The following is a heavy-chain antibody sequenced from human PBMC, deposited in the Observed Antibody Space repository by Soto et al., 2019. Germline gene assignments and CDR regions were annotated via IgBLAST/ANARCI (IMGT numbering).Heavy chain of an antibody. J-gene: IGHJ4*02. V-gene: IGHV1-46*03. CDR2: INPSGGST. CDR3: ATGDRNVYGDSPGYFDY. Sequence: ASVKVSCKASGYTFTSYYMQWVRQAPGQGLEWMGIINPSGGSTSYAQKFQGRVTMTRDTSTSTVYMELSSLRSEDTAVYYCATGDRNVYGDSPGYFDYWGQGTLVTVSS. D-gene: IGHD4-17*01. CDR1: GYTFTSYY.